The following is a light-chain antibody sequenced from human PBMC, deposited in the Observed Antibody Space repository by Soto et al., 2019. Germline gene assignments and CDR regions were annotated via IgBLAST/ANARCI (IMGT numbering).Light chain of an antibody. CDR1: SSNIGNNY. V-gene: IGLV1-51*02. J-gene: IGLJ2*01. CDR2: EDN. Sequence: QSVLTQPPSVSAAPGQRVTISCSGSSSNIGNNYVSWYQQLPGTAPKLLIYEDNKRPSGIPDRFSGSKSGTSATLGITGLRTGDEADYYCAAWDSSLTAGVFGGGTKVTVL. CDR3: AAWDSSLTAGV.